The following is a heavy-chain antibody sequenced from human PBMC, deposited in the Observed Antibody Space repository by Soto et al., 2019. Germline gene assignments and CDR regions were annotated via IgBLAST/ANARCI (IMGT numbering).Heavy chain of an antibody. CDR1: GGSISSGDYY. CDR3: AIIGITIFGVVIKGPSTRDY. Sequence: QVQLQESGPGLVKPSQTLSLTCTVSGGSISSGDYYWSWIRQPPGKGLEWIGYIYYSGSTYYNPSLQSRVTISVDTSKNQFPLKLCSVSAADTAVYYCAIIGITIFGVVIKGPSTRDYWGQGTLVTVAA. CDR2: IYYSGST. J-gene: IGHJ4*02. D-gene: IGHD3-3*01. V-gene: IGHV4-30-4*01.